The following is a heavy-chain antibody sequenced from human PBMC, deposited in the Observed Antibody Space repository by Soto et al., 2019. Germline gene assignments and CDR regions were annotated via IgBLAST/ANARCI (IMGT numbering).Heavy chain of an antibody. Sequence: GASVKVSCKASGYIFTTYAVHWVRQAPGQRLEWMGWINGGNGNTKYSQKFQGRVTITRDTSASTAYMQLSSLRSEDTAVYYCARRGNAVFHQDWFGPWGQGALVPVSS. V-gene: IGHV1-3*01. D-gene: IGHD3-16*01. CDR2: INGGNGNT. CDR3: ARRGNAVFHQDWFGP. CDR1: GYIFTTYA. J-gene: IGHJ5*02.